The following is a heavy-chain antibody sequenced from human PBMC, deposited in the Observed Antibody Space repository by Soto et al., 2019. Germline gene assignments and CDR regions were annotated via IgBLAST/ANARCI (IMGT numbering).Heavy chain of an antibody. Sequence: SETLSLTCSVSGGSITSGGFFWSWVRQDPGEGLELIAYIYYSGYTYYHPSLKSRLSISMDTSKNQFSLKLSSVTAADTAVYYCARGSSPHYGMDVWGQGTTVAVSS. CDR3: ARGSSPHYGMDV. CDR1: GGSITSGGFF. J-gene: IGHJ6*02. CDR2: IYYSGYT. D-gene: IGHD6-6*01. V-gene: IGHV4-31*03.